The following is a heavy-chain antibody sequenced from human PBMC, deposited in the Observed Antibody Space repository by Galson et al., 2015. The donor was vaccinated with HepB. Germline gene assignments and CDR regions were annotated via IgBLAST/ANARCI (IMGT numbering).Heavy chain of an antibody. CDR2: INWHDGKT. CDR3: ARAGFTYYYDSSDSTYHFDC. V-gene: IGHV3-20*04. CDR1: GFTFDDYG. J-gene: IGHJ4*02. D-gene: IGHD3-22*01. Sequence: SLRLSCAASGFTFDDYGMSWVRQAPGKGLEWVSGINWHDGKTGYGDSVKGRFTISRDNAKNSLYLQMNSLRAEDTALYYCARAGFTYYYDSSDSTYHFDCWGQGTLVTVSS.